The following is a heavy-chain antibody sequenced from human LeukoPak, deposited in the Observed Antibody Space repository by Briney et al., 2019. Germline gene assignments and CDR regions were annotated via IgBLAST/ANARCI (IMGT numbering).Heavy chain of an antibody. J-gene: IGHJ4*02. CDR3: ARIGMGGYSSSPDY. V-gene: IGHV4-61*02. Sequence: PSETLSLTCTVSGGSISSSSYYWSWIRQPAGKGLEWIGRIYTSGSTNYNPSLKSRVTISVDTSKNQFSLKLSSVTAADTAVYYCARIGMGGYSSSPDYWGQGTLVTVSS. D-gene: IGHD6-6*01. CDR1: GGSISSSSYY. CDR2: IYTSGST.